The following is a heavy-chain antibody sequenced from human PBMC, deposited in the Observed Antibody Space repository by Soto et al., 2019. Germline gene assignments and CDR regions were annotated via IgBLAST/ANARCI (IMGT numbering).Heavy chain of an antibody. CDR1: GGTFSSYA. D-gene: IGHD2-2*01. CDR2: VIPIFGTA. Sequence: QVQLLQSGAEVKKPGSSVKVSCKASGGTFSSYAISWVRQAPGQGLEWMGGVIPIFGTANYAQKFQGRVTITADESTSTAYMELSSLRSEDTAVYYCARDCSSNSCCIGDAYYYGMDVWGQGTTVTVSS. J-gene: IGHJ6*02. V-gene: IGHV1-69*01. CDR3: ARDCSSNSCCIGDAYYYGMDV.